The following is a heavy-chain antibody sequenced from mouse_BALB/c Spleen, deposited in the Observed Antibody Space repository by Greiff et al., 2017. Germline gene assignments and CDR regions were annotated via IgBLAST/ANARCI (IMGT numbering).Heavy chain of an antibody. CDR1: GFNIKDTY. D-gene: IGHD1-2*01. Sequence: VQLQQSGAELVKPGASVKLSCTASGFNIKDTYMHWVKQRPEQGLEWIGRIDPANGNTKYDPKFPGKATITADTSSNTAYLQLSSLTSEDTAVYYCAITTATAYWGQGTLVTVSA. CDR3: AITTATAY. CDR2: IDPANGNT. J-gene: IGHJ3*01. V-gene: IGHV14-3*02.